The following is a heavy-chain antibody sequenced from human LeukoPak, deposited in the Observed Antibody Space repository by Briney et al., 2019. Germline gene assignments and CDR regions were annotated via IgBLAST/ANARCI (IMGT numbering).Heavy chain of an antibody. Sequence: PSETLSPTCTVSGGSISSSSYYWGWIRQPPGRGLEWIGSIYYSGSTYYNPSLKSRVTISVDTSKNQFSLKLSSVTAADTAVYYCARYRISAFDYWGQGTLVTVSS. V-gene: IGHV4-39*01. CDR1: GGSISSSSYY. CDR3: ARYRISAFDY. CDR2: IYYSGST. J-gene: IGHJ4*02.